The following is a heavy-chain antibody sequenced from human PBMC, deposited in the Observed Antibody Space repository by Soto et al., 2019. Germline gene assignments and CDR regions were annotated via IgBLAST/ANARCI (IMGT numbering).Heavy chain of an antibody. CDR2: INTSNGKT. Sequence: GASVKVSCKASGYTFTSDGITWVRQAPGQGLEWMGWINTSNGKTYYAQKLQGRVTMTTDTSTSTGYMELRSLRSDDTAVYYCARGSTFGGVLSGMDVWGRVTTVAVAS. CDR1: GYTFTSDG. D-gene: IGHD3-16*01. V-gene: IGHV1-18*01. CDR3: ARGSTFGGVLSGMDV. J-gene: IGHJ6*02.